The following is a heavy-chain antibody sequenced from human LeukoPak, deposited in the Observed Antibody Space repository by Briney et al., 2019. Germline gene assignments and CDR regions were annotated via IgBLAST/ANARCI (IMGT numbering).Heavy chain of an antibody. Sequence: PGGSLRLSCAASGFTFNTYWMHWVRQAPGKGLGWVSYIRNSGSIITYAGSVKGPFTISRDNAENTLYRQMNSLRSEDTAVYYCAFGTYSGYEWDYWGQGTLVTVSS. V-gene: IGHV3-74*01. CDR1: GFTFNTYW. CDR3: AFGTYSGYEWDY. CDR2: IRNSGSII. J-gene: IGHJ4*02. D-gene: IGHD5-12*01.